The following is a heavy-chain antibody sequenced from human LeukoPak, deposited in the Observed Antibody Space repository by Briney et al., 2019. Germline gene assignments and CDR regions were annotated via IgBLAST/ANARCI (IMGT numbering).Heavy chain of an antibody. CDR3: ASTVGSYSVEPFVGY. CDR1: GFTFSSHS. CDR2: ISSSSSYI. V-gene: IGHV3-21*01. Sequence: GGSLRLPCAASGFTFSSHSMNWVRQAPGKGLEWVSSISSSSSYIYYADSVKGRFTISRDNAKNSLYLQMNSLRAEDTAVYYCASTVGSYSVEPFVGYWGQGTLVTVSS. J-gene: IGHJ4*02. D-gene: IGHD1-26*01.